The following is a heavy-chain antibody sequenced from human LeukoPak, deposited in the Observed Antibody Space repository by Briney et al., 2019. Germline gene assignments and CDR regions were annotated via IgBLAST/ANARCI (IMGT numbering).Heavy chain of an antibody. J-gene: IGHJ4*02. Sequence: SETLSLTCTVSGGPISSSSYYWGWIRQPPGKGLEWIGSIYYSGSTYYNPSLKSRVTISVDTSKNQFSLKLSSVTAADTAVYYCARLSDLSSYYFDYWGQGTLVTVSS. V-gene: IGHV4-39*01. CDR2: IYYSGST. CDR3: ARLSDLSSYYFDY. D-gene: IGHD1-26*01. CDR1: GGPISSSSYY.